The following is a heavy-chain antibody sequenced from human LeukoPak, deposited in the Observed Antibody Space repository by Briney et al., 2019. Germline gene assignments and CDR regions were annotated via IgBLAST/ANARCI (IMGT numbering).Heavy chain of an antibody. J-gene: IGHJ5*02. V-gene: IGHV1-69-2*01. CDR1: GYTFTDYY. CDR2: LNLESGKT. Sequence: ASVKISCKVSGYTFTDYYMHWVRQAPGKGLAWMGLLNLESGKTLYTEKFQGRVTITADTSTDTAYMELSSLRSEDTAVYYCATAPNWNYRNWFHLWGQGTLVTVSS. CDR3: ATAPNWNYRNWFHL. D-gene: IGHD1-7*01.